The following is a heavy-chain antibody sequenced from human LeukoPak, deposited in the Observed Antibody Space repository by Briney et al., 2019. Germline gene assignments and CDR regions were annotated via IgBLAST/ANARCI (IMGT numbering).Heavy chain of an antibody. CDR2: IYYSGST. D-gene: IGHD6-13*01. CDR3: ARDGRRYSSSWYYFDY. V-gene: IGHV4-31*03. J-gene: IGHJ4*02. CDR1: GGSISSGGYY. Sequence: PSQNLSLTCTVSGGSISSGGYYWSWIRQRPGKGLEWIGYIYYSGSTYYNPSLKSRVTISVDTSKNQFSLKLSSVTAADTAVYYCARDGRRYSSSWYYFDYWGQGTLVTVSS.